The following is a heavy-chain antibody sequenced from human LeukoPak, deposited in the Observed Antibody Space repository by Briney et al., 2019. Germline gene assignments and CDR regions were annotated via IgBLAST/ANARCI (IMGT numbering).Heavy chain of an antibody. Sequence: SETLSLTCTVSGGSISSHYWSWIRQPPGKGLEWIGYIYYSGSTNYNPSLKSRVTISVDTSKNQFSLKLSSVTAADTAVYYCARAGVGWFDPWGQGTTVTVSS. V-gene: IGHV4-59*11. CDR3: ARAGVGWFDP. J-gene: IGHJ5*01. CDR2: IYYSGST. D-gene: IGHD2-15*01. CDR1: GGSISSHY.